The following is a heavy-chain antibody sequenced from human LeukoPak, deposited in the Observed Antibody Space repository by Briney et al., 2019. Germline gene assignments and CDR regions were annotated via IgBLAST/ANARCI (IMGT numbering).Heavy chain of an antibody. V-gene: IGHV3-48*03. D-gene: IGHD3-10*01. Sequence: GGSLRLSCAASGFTFDDYGMSWVRQAPGKGLEWVSYISSSGSTIYYADSVKGRFTISRDNAKNSLYLQMNSLRAEDTAVYYCASSRGDDAFDIWGQGTMVTVSS. CDR3: ASSRGDDAFDI. CDR2: ISSSGSTI. CDR1: GFTFDDYG. J-gene: IGHJ3*02.